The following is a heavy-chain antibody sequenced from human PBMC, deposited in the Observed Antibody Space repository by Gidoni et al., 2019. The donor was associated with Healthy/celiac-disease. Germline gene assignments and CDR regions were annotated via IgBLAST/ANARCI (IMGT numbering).Heavy chain of an antibody. J-gene: IGHJ4*02. CDR3: AKDMGYDILTGTLDY. D-gene: IGHD3-9*01. Sequence: EVQLLESGGGLVQPGGSLRLSCAASGFTFRSYALSWVRQAPGKGLEWVSALSGSGGSTYSSDPVKGRFTISRDNSKNTLYLQMNSLRAEDTAVYYCAKDMGYDILTGTLDYWGQGTLVTVSS. CDR2: LSGSGGST. CDR1: GFTFRSYA. V-gene: IGHV3-23*01.